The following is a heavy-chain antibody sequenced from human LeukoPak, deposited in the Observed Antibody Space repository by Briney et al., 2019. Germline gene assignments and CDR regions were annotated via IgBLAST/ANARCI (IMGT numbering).Heavy chain of an antibody. CDR3: ASAYTYVRLGDH. D-gene: IGHD3-16*01. Sequence: QAGGSLILSCAVSGLSFSNYWMHWVRQAPGKGLVWVARTNLHGTTVDYADSVKGRFTISRDNAKNTLFLQMNSLRAEDTAVYYCASAYTYVRLGDHWGQGTLVTVSS. CDR2: TNLHGTTV. CDR1: GLSFSNYW. V-gene: IGHV3-74*01. J-gene: IGHJ4*02.